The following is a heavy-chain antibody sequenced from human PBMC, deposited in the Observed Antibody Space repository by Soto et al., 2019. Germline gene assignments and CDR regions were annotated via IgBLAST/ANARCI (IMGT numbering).Heavy chain of an antibody. CDR2: INHSGST. Sequence: PSETLSLTCAVYGGSFSGYYWSWIRQPPGKGLEWIGEINHSGSTNYNPSLKSRVTISVDTSKNQFSLKLSSVTAADTAVYYCGRGDRPSSIQLWSNYNYGMDVWGQGTTVTVSS. CDR3: GRGDRPSSIQLWSNYNYGMDV. J-gene: IGHJ6*02. D-gene: IGHD5-18*01. CDR1: GGSFSGYY. V-gene: IGHV4-34*01.